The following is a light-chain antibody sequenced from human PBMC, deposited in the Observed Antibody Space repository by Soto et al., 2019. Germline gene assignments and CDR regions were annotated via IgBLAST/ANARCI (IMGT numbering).Light chain of an antibody. CDR1: QDIRKY. V-gene: IGKV1-33*01. CDR2: EAS. J-gene: IGKJ3*01. Sequence: DIQMTQSPSSLSASVGDRITITCQASQDIRKYLIWYQQTPGKAPKFLIYEASNLERGVPSRFSGSGSGTDFTFTINSLEREDIAKYYCQQYHSLPFTFGPGTKLDIK. CDR3: QQYHSLPFT.